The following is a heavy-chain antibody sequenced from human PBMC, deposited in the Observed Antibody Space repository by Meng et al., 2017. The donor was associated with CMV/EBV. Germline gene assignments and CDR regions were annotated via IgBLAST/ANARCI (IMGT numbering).Heavy chain of an antibody. V-gene: IGHV4-34*01. J-gene: IGHJ6*02. Sequence: SETLSLTCAVYGGSFSGYYWSWIRQPPGKGLEWIGEINHSGSTNYNPSLKSRVTISVDTSKNQFSLKLSPVTAADTAVYYCASRKWVTVTLYYYYGMDVWGQGTTVTVSS. CDR1: GGSFSGYY. CDR2: INHSGST. CDR3: ASRKWVTVTLYYYYGMDV. D-gene: IGHD4-23*01.